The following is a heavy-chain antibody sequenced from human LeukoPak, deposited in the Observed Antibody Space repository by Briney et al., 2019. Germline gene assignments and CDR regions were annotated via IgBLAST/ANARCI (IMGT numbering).Heavy chain of an antibody. CDR1: GGSFSGYY. D-gene: IGHD5-24*01. CDR3: ARGARWNAFDI. V-gene: IGHV4-59*01. Sequence: PSETLSLTCAVYGGSFSGYYWSWIRQPPGKGLEWIGYIYYSGSTNYNPSLKSRVTISVDTSKNQFSLKLSSVTAADTAVYYCARGARWNAFDIWGQGTMVTVSS. J-gene: IGHJ3*02. CDR2: IYYSGST.